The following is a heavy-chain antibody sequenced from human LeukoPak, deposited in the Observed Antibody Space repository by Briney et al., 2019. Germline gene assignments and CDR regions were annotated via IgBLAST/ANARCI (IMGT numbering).Heavy chain of an antibody. CDR3: ARAGAAAAGSFDY. J-gene: IGHJ4*02. CDR1: GGSISRSSYY. CDR2: IYYSGST. D-gene: IGHD6-13*01. Sequence: SETLSLTCTVSGGSISRSSYYWGWIRQPPGKGLEWIGSIYYSGSTYYNPSLKSRVTISVDTSKNQFSLKLSSVTAADTAVYYCARAGAAAAGSFDYWGQGTLVTVSS. V-gene: IGHV4-39*07.